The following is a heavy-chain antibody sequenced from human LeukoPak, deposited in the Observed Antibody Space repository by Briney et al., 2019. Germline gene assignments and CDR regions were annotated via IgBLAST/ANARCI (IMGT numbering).Heavy chain of an antibody. CDR1: GYTFTSYD. Sequence: GASVKVSCKASGYTFTSYDIIWVRQATGPGRQWMGWMNPNSGNKGYAQKFQGRVTMTRNTTISTAYMELSSLRSEDTAVYYCAKGVLRYFDWLPRDLDAFDIWGQGTMVTVSS. J-gene: IGHJ3*02. CDR3: AKGVLRYFDWLPRDLDAFDI. V-gene: IGHV1-8*01. D-gene: IGHD3-9*01. CDR2: MNPNSGNK.